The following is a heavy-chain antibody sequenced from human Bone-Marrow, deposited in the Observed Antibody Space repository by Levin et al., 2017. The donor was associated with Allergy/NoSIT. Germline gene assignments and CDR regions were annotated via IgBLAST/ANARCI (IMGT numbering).Heavy chain of an antibody. CDR2: IRSKAYGGTT. J-gene: IGHJ6*02. D-gene: IGHD1-26*01. V-gene: IGHV3-49*04. CDR3: TRDSGRHAWYYYGMDV. CDR1: GFTFGDYA. Sequence: GGSLRLSCTASGFTFGDYAMSWVRQAPGKGLEWVGFIRSKAYGGTTEYAASVKGRFTISRDDSKSIAYLQMNSLKTEDTAVYYCTRDSGRHAWYYYGMDVWGQGTTVTVSS.